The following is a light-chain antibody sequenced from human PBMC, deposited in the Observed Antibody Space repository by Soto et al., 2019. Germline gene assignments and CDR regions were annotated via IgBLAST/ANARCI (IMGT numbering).Light chain of an antibody. CDR1: QDISNY. Sequence: DIQMTQSPPSLSASVGDRVTITCQASQDISNYLNWYQQKPGKAPKLLIYDASNLETGVPSRFSGSGSETEFTLTISGLQPGDSATYYCQQYNSYSPTFGQGTKVDIK. CDR2: DAS. CDR3: QQYNSYSPT. V-gene: IGKV1-33*01. J-gene: IGKJ1*01.